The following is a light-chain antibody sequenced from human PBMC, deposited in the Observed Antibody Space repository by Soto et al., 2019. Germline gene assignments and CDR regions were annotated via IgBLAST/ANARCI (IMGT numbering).Light chain of an antibody. CDR1: SSDVGGYNY. CDR3: SSYTISSSVV. Sequence: ALTQPASVSGSPGQSITISCTGTSSDVGGYNYVSWYRQHPGKAPKLIIYEVSNRPSGVSNRFSGSKSDNTASLTISGLQAEDEADYYCSSYTISSSVVFGGGTKLTVL. CDR2: EVS. J-gene: IGLJ2*01. V-gene: IGLV2-14*01.